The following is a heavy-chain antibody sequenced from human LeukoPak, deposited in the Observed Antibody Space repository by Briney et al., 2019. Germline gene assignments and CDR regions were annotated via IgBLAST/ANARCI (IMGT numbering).Heavy chain of an antibody. CDR1: GVTVGTNS. Sequence: GGSLRLSCAASGVTVGTNSMSWARQSPGKGLEWVSVIYSGGSTYNSDSVNGRFTVSRDNSRNNLFLQMNNLRAEDKALYFCASAREYCGSAECYEYFQHWGQGTLVIVSS. D-gene: IGHD2-21*01. CDR3: ASAREYCGSAECYEYFQH. V-gene: IGHV3-53*01. J-gene: IGHJ1*01. CDR2: IYSGGST.